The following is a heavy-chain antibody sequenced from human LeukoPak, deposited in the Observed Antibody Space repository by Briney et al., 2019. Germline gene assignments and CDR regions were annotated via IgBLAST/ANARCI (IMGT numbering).Heavy chain of an antibody. CDR1: GYTFTSYG. Sequence: GASVNVSCKASGYTFTSYGMSWVRQARGQGLEWRGWISAYNGNTNYAEKLEGRVTISRDTSTSRAYREVSSVRWEDTGVYYCARALSLKYQLFSALKYCLDVWGKGTPVTVSS. V-gene: IGHV1-18*01. J-gene: IGHJ6*03. CDR2: ISAYNGNT. CDR3: ARALSLKYQLFSALKYCLDV. D-gene: IGHD2-2*01.